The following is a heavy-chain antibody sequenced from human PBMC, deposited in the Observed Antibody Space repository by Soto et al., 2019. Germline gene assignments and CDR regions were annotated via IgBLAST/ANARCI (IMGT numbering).Heavy chain of an antibody. CDR1: GSTFSTYA. J-gene: IGHJ4*02. CDR3: AREAEDLTSNFDY. CDR2: ISSTTNYI. Sequence: PGGSLRLSCAASGSTFSTYAMHWVRQAPGKGLEWVSSISSTTNYIYYVDSMKGRFTISRDNAKNSLYLEMNSLRAEDTAVYYCAREAEDLTSNFDYWGQGTLVTVSS. V-gene: IGHV3-21*06.